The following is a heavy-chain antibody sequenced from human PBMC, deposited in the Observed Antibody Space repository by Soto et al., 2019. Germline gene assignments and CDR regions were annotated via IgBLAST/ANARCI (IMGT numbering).Heavy chain of an antibody. V-gene: IGHV3-33*06. CDR1: GFTFSSYG. J-gene: IGHJ4*02. CDR3: AKGYTNGGNSPFDY. Sequence: SLRLSCAASGFTFSSYGMHWVRQAPGKGLEWVAVIWYDGSNKYYADSVKGRFTISRDNSKNTLYLQMNSLRAEDTAVYYCAKGYTNGGNSPFDYWGQGTLVTVSS. CDR2: IWYDGSNK. D-gene: IGHD3-16*02.